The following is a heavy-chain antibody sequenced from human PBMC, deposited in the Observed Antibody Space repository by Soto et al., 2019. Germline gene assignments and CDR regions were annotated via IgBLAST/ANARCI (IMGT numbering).Heavy chain of an antibody. CDR2: INAGNGNT. V-gene: IGHV1-3*01. D-gene: IGHD6-19*01. Sequence: ASVKVSCKASGYNFNSYTISWVRQAPGQRLEWMGWINAGNGNTKYSQKLQGRVTITRDTSASTAYMELSSLRSEDTAVYYCARGVAGPLHWFDPWGQGTLVTVSS. CDR3: ARGVAGPLHWFDP. J-gene: IGHJ5*02. CDR1: GYNFNSYT.